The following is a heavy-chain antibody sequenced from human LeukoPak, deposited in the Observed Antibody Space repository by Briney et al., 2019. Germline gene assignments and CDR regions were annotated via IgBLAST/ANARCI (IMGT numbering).Heavy chain of an antibody. D-gene: IGHD2-2*01. CDR3: ARGHSNCSPSSCYFPSDY. J-gene: IGHJ4*02. Sequence: PSETLSLTCSVSGDSISTYYWSWIRQPPGKGLEWIGYNSGRTNYNPSLKSRVTISLDTSKNQVSLRLTSVTAADTAVYYCARGHSNCSPSSCYFPSDYWGRGTLVTVSS. V-gene: IGHV4-59*01. CDR2: NSGRT. CDR1: GDSISTYY.